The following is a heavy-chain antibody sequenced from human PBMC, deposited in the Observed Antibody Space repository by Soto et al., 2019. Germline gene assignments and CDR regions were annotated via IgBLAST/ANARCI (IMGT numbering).Heavy chain of an antibody. Sequence: EVQLVESGGDLVQPGGSARLSCAASGFSVSGWYMDWVRQAPGKGLEWVARLKDRSQNYATEYAASVKGRFTVSRHPSQNSIFLQMNSLKIEDTAVYYCAREGDARWLDSCGQGTLVTVS. D-gene: IGHD1-26*01. CDR2: LKDRSQNYAT. CDR1: GFSVSGWY. V-gene: IGHV3-72*01. J-gene: IGHJ5*01. CDR3: AREGDARWLDS.